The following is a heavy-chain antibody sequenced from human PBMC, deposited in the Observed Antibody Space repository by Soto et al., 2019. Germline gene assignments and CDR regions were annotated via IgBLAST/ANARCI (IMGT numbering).Heavy chain of an antibody. J-gene: IGHJ5*01. V-gene: IGHV3-48*01. CDR2: LSSSRSTI. CDR3: GRDCPGSSTTCYGTEWFDS. Sequence: GGSLRLSCAASGFTFSSYSMNWVRQAPGKGLEWVSYLSSSRSTIYHADSVKGRFTISRDNAKNSLYLQMNSLRAEDTAVYYCGRDCPGSSTTCYGTEWFDSWGKGTLVTVS. D-gene: IGHD2-2*01. CDR1: GFTFSSYS.